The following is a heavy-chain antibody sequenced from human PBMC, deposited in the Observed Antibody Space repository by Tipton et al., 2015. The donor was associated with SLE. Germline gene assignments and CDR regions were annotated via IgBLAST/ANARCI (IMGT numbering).Heavy chain of an antibody. CDR1: GFTFSSYV. CDR3: AKDGGVVVPSEPSYYYGLDV. CDR2: ISGSGGGT. J-gene: IGHJ6*02. Sequence: GSLRLSCAASGFTFSSYVMTWVRQAPGKGLEWVSAISGSGGGTYYADSVKGRFTISRDNSKNTLYLRMNSLRAEDTAVYYCAKDGGVVVPSEPSYYYGLDVWGQGTTVTVSS. D-gene: IGHD2-2*01. V-gene: IGHV3-23*01.